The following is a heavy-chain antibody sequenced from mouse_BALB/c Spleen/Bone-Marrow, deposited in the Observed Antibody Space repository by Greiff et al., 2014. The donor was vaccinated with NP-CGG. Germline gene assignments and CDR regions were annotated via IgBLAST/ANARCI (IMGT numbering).Heavy chain of an antibody. CDR1: GYSITSDYS. CDR3: ARRRYYYGAMDY. D-gene: IGHD1-1*01. CDR2: ISHSGST. J-gene: IGHJ4*01. Sequence: VQLKQSGPGLVKPSQPLSLTCPVTGYSITSDYSWDWVRQFSGNKLEWMGYISHSGSTSYNPSLKSRISITRDTSKNQFFLQLNSVTTEDTATYYCARRRYYYGAMDYWGQGTSVTVSS. V-gene: IGHV3-2*02.